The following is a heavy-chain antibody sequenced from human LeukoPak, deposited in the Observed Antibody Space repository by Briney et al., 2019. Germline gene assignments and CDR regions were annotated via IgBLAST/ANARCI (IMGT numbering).Heavy chain of an antibody. J-gene: IGHJ5*02. Sequence: ASVKVSCKASGYTFTSYDINWVRQATGQGLEWMGWMNPNSGNTGYAQKFQGRVTITRNTSISTAYMELSSLRSEDTAVYYCARGVKLWFGELTTYNWFDPWGQGTLVTVSS. CDR3: ARGVKLWFGELTTYNWFDP. V-gene: IGHV1-8*03. D-gene: IGHD3-10*01. CDR1: GYTFTSYD. CDR2: MNPNSGNT.